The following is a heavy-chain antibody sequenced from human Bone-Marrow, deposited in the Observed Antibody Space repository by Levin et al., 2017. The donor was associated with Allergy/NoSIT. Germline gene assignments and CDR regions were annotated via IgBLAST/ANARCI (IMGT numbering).Heavy chain of an antibody. J-gene: IGHJ6*02. D-gene: IGHD4-17*01. V-gene: IGHV3-11*01. CDR1: GFTFSDYY. Sequence: SGGSLRLSCAASGFTFSDYYMSWIRQAPGKGLEWVSYISSSGSIIYHADSVKGRFTISRDNAKNSLYLQMNTLRAEDTAVYYCARGSRRTDDYGDYKGYYGMDVWGQGTTVTVSS. CDR3: ARGSRRTDDYGDYKGYYGMDV. CDR2: ISSSGSII.